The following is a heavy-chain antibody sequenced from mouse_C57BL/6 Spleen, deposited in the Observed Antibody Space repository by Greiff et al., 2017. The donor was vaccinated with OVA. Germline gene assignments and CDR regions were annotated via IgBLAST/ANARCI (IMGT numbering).Heavy chain of an antibody. V-gene: IGHV1-85*01. CDR2: IYPRDGST. D-gene: IGHD1-1*01. CDR3: ASGTTVNAMDY. CDR1: GYTFTSYD. Sequence: VQLQQSGPELVKPGASVKLSCKASGYTFTSYDINWVKQRPGQGLEWIGWIYPRDGSTKYNEKFKGKATLTVDTSSSTAYMELHSLTSEDSAVYFCASGTTVNAMDYWGQGTSVTVSS. J-gene: IGHJ4*01.